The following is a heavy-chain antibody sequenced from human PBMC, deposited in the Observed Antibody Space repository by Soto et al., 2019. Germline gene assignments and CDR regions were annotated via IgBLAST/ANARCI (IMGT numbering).Heavy chain of an antibody. V-gene: IGHV4-31*03. J-gene: IGHJ4*02. CDR3: AAAQSEYWFDY. CDR2: IYYSGST. CDR1: GGSISSAGYY. D-gene: IGHD2-8*02. Sequence: TLSLTCTVSGGSISSAGYYWSWIRQRPGKGLEWIGYIYYSGSTYYNPSLKSRLIISIDTSENQFSLKLSSVTAADTAMYYCAAAQSEYWFDYWGQGTLVTVSS.